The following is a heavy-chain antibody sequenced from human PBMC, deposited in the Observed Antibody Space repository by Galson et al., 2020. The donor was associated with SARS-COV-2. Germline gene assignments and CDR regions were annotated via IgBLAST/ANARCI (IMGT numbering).Heavy chain of an antibody. CDR3: ARGGFPYYYYMDV. V-gene: IGHV3-49*03. Sequence: GGSLRLSCTVAGFTFGDFAMSWFRQAPGKGLEWVGCIRSRTYDGTTEYAASVKDRFTISRDDSKNVAYLQMNSLITEDTAVYYCARGGFPYYYYMDVWGKGTTVTVSS. J-gene: IGHJ6*03. CDR1: GFTFGDFA. CDR2: IRSRTYDGTT.